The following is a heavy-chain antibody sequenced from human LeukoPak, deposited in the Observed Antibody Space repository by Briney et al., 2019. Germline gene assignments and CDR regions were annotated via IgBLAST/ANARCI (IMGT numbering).Heavy chain of an antibody. Sequence: PGGSLRLSCAASGFTFSSYSMNWVRQAPGKGLEWVSYISSSSSTIYYADSVKGRFTISRDNAKNSLYLQMNSLRAEDTAVYYCARDLHSSGWYYFDYWGQGTLVTVSS. CDR2: ISSSSSTI. CDR1: GFTFSSYS. CDR3: ARDLHSSGWYYFDY. D-gene: IGHD6-19*01. V-gene: IGHV3-48*01. J-gene: IGHJ4*02.